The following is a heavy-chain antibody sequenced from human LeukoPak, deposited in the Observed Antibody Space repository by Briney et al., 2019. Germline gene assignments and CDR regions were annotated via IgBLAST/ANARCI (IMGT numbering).Heavy chain of an antibody. CDR2: LSDSGGST. Sequence: GGSLRLSCAASGFTFSYYAMSWVRQAPGKGLEWVSTLSDSGGSTYHAGSVRGRFTISRDNTQNTLYPQINSLRAEDTATYSCAKVPVSDYGPWRPPFTDVWGRGTTVAVSS. CDR1: GFTFSYYA. CDR3: AKVPVSDYGPWRPPFTDV. D-gene: IGHD3-10*01. J-gene: IGHJ6*02. V-gene: IGHV3-23*01.